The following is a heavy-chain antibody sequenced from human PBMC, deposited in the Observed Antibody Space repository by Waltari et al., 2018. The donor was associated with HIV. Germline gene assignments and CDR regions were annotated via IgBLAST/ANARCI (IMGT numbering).Heavy chain of an antibody. CDR3: ARQGNIGTYFGGLR. J-gene: IGHJ4*02. D-gene: IGHD3-10*01. CDR2: LWPDGNTR. CDR1: GFTLSDYP. V-gene: IGHV3-33*01. Sequence: QLEESGGNVVQPGKSLGLSCVTDGFTLSDYPMSWFRQSPGAGLQWVAILWPDGNTRFYAPFVRGRFSISRDNTKKTVFLQMRALRADDTGVYFCARQGNIGTYFGGLRWGRGTPVSV.